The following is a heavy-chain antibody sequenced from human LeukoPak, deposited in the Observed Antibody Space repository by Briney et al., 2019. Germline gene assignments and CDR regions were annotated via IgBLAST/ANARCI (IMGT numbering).Heavy chain of an antibody. J-gene: IGHJ3*02. CDR1: GFTFSSYA. Sequence: GGSLRLSCAASGFTFSSYAMTWVRQAPGKGLEWVSAISGSGGSTYYADSVRCRFTISRDNSKNTVYLQMNSLRVEETAVYYCAKGNRGSYYGSASDIWGQGTKVTVSS. CDR2: ISGSGGST. D-gene: IGHD3-10*01. CDR3: AKGNRGSYYGSASDI. V-gene: IGHV3-23*01.